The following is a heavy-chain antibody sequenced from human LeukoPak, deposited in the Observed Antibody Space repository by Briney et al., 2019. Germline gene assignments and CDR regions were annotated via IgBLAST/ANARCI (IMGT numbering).Heavy chain of an antibody. CDR2: LSYDGNNK. CDR3: AKDQGMERSPTIDY. D-gene: IGHD3-3*01. Sequence: GGSLRLSCVASGFTFRSYGIHWVRQAPGQGLEWVAFLSYDGNNKYFADSVKGRFTISRDTSENTVYLQMNSLRVEDTAVYYCAKDQGMERSPTIDYWGQGTLVTVSS. J-gene: IGHJ4*02. V-gene: IGHV3-30*18. CDR1: GFTFRSYG.